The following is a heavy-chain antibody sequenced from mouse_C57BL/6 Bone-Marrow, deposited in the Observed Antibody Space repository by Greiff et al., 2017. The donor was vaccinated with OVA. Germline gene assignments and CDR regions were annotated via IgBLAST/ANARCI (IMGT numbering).Heavy chain of an antibody. CDR2: ISSGSSTI. CDR3: ARGNSDSSRGTWFAY. V-gene: IGHV5-17*01. Sequence: EVKLVESGGGLVQPGGSLKLSCAASGFTFSDYGMHWVRQAPEKGLEWVAYISSGSSTIYYADTVKGRFTISRDNAKNTLFLQMTSLRSEDTAMYYCARGNSDSSRGTWFAYWGQGTLVTVSA. J-gene: IGHJ3*01. D-gene: IGHD1-1*01. CDR1: GFTFSDYG.